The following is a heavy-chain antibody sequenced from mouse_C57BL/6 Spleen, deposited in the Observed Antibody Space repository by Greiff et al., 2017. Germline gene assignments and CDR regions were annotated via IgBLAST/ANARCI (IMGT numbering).Heavy chain of an antibody. Sequence: QVQLQQSGAELAKPGASVKLSCKASGYTFTSYWMHWVKQRPGQGLEWIGYINPSSGYTKYNQTFKAKATLTADKSSSTAYMQLRSLTYKDSAVYYWGVPDYWGQGTTLTGSS. CDR1: GYTFTSYW. J-gene: IGHJ2*01. CDR2: INPSSGYT. CDR3: GVPDY. V-gene: IGHV1-7*01.